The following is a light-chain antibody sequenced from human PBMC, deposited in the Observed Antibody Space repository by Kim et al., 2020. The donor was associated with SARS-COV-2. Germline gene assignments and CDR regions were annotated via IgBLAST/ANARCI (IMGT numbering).Light chain of an antibody. CDR2: HDN. CDR1: RYTVGAGHE. J-gene: IGLJ2*01. CDR3: QTYDSSLSGAKV. Sequence: VTTACTGNRYTVGAGHEVHWYRQFPGTAHKLLIYHDNNRPSGVPDRFSGSKSGASASLAITGLQAEDEADYYCQTYDSSLSGAKVFGGGTQLTVL. V-gene: IGLV1-40*03.